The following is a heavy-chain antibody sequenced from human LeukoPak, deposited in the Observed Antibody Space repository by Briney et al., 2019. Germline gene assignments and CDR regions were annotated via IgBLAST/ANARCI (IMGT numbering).Heavy chain of an antibody. CDR2: IWYDGSNK. V-gene: IGHV3-33*01. Sequence: PGGSLRLSCAASGFTFSSYGMHWVRQAPGKGLEWVAVIWYDGSNKYYTDSVKGRFTISRDNSKNTLYLQMNSLRAEDTAVYYCARERWIAVAGNLDYWGQGTLVTVSS. D-gene: IGHD6-19*01. CDR3: ARERWIAVAGNLDY. CDR1: GFTFSSYG. J-gene: IGHJ4*02.